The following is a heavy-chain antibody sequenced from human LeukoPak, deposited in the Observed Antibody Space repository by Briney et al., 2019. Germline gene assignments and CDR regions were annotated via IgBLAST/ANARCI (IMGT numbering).Heavy chain of an antibody. V-gene: IGHV3-48*01. D-gene: IGHD3-16*01. Sequence: GGSLRLSCAGSEFTFSTHSLIWVRQAPGNGLEWVSFISGGSSIIQYADSVKGRFTISRDNTKNSLYLQMNSVSAEHPALYYCAKGGQGIDDWFVPWGQGTLVTVCS. CDR1: EFTFSTHS. CDR2: ISGGSSII. J-gene: IGHJ5*02. CDR3: AKGGQGIDDWFVP.